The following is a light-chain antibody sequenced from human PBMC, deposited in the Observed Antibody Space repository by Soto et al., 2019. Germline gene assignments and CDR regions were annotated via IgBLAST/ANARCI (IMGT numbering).Light chain of an antibody. Sequence: EIVMTQSPATLSVSPGERATLSCRASQSVSSNLAWYQQKPGQAPRLLIYGASTRATGIPARFSGSGSGTEFTLTISSLQSEDFADYYCLQYNNWPHTFGQGTKLEI. V-gene: IGKV3-15*01. J-gene: IGKJ2*01. CDR1: QSVSSN. CDR3: LQYNNWPHT. CDR2: GAS.